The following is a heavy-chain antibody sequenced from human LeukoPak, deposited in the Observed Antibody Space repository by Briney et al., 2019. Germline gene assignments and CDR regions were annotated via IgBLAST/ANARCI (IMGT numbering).Heavy chain of an antibody. D-gene: IGHD2-15*01. CDR2: IIPIFGIA. V-gene: IGHV1-69*04. CDR1: GGTFSSFA. Sequence: SVKVSCKASGGTFSSFAISWVRQAPGQGLEWMGRIIPIFGIANYAQKFQGRVTITADKSTSTAYMELSSLRSEDTAVYYCARGHCSGGSCYRAPQRPNWFDPWGQGTLVTVSS. CDR3: ARGHCSGGSCYRAPQRPNWFDP. J-gene: IGHJ5*02.